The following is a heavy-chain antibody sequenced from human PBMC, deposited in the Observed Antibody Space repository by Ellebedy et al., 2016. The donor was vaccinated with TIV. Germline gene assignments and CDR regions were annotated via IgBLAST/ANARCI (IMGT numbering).Heavy chain of an antibody. D-gene: IGHD4-11*01. CDR1: GFSFDSYG. CDR3: ARDAAYTYDY. J-gene: IGHJ4*02. V-gene: IGHV3-33*01. Sequence: GESLKISCVASGFSFDSYGMDWVRQTPGKGLEWVANIWHDGSNERYADSVKGRFIISRDDSKNTLYLQMNSLRVEDSAMYYCARDAAYTYDYWGQGTLVTVSS. CDR2: IWHDGSNE.